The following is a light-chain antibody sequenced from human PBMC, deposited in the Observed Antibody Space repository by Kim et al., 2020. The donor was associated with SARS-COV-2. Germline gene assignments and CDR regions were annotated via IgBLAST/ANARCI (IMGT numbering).Light chain of an antibody. Sequence: SASRGDRVTLHGRASQDIRNYLAWFQQKPGKAPKSLIYAASRLQSGAPSRFSGSGSGTDFTLTITSLQPEYLATYDRHQDKSYPYTSGQG. CDR3: HQDKSYPYT. CDR2: AAS. J-gene: IGKJ2*01. V-gene: IGKV1-16*01. CDR1: QDIRNY.